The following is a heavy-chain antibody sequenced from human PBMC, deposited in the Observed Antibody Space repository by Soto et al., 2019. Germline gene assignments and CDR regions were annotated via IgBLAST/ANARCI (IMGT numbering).Heavy chain of an antibody. J-gene: IGHJ3*02. CDR2: INPSGGST. Sequence: ASVKVSCKASGYTFTSYYMHWVRQATGQGLEWMGIINPSGGSTSYAQKFQGRVTMTRDTSTSTVYMELSSLRPEDTAVYYCARGGLGAVRGCAFDIWGQGTMVTVSS. V-gene: IGHV1-46*01. CDR3: ARGGLGAVRGCAFDI. D-gene: IGHD1-26*01. CDR1: GYTFTSYY.